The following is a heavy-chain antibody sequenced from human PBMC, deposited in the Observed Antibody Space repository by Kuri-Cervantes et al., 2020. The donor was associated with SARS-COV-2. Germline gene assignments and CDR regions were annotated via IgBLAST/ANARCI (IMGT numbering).Heavy chain of an antibody. CDR2: IRSKANSYAT. CDR1: GFTFSSYG. D-gene: IGHD3-3*01. V-gene: IGHV3-73*01. CDR3: TSVYYDFWSGYYGAFDI. J-gene: IGHJ3*02. Sequence: GGSLRLSCAASGFTFSSYGMHWVRQASGKGLEWVGRIRSKANSYATAYAASVKGRFTISRDDSKNTAYLQMNSLKTEDTAVYYCTSVYYDFWSGYYGAFDIWGQGTMVTVSS.